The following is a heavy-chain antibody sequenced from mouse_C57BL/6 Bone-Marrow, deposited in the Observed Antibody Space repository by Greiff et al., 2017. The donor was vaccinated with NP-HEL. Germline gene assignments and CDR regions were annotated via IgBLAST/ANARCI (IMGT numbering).Heavy chain of an antibody. CDR2: ISGGGGNT. CDR3: ARLYYGNCFDY. V-gene: IGHV5-9*01. D-gene: IGHD2-1*01. CDR1: GFTFSSYT. Sequence: EVQVVESGGGLVKPGGSLKLSCAASGFTFSSYTMSWVRQTPEKRLEWVATISGGGGNTYYPDSVKGRFTISRDNAKNTLYLQMSSLRSEDTALYYCARLYYGNCFDYWGQGTTLTVSS. J-gene: IGHJ2*01.